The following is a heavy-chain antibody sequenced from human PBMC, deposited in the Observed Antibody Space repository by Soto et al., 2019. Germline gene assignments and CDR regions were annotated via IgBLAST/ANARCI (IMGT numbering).Heavy chain of an antibody. V-gene: IGHV1-18*01. CDR1: GYTFTSYG. CDR2: ISAYNGNT. Sequence: ASVKVSCKASGYTFTSYGISWVRQAPGQGLEWMGWISAYNGNTNYAQKLQGRVTMTTDTSTSTAYMELKSLRSDDTAVYYCARALKGYSSGWYWFDPWGQGTLVTVSS. J-gene: IGHJ5*02. CDR3: ARALKGYSSGWYWFDP. D-gene: IGHD6-13*01.